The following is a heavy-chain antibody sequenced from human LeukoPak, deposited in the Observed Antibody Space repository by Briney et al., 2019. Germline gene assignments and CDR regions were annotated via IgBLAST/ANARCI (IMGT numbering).Heavy chain of an antibody. CDR3: ARDFHSNIANWFDP. V-gene: IGHV1-2*02. CDR1: GYTFTGYY. D-gene: IGHD5-18*01. Sequence: ASVKVSCKASGYTFTGYYMHWARQAPGLGLEWMGWINPNSGGTNYAQKFQGRVTMTRDTSISTAYMELSRLRSDDTAVYYCARDFHSNIANWFDPWGQGTLVTVSS. J-gene: IGHJ5*02. CDR2: INPNSGGT.